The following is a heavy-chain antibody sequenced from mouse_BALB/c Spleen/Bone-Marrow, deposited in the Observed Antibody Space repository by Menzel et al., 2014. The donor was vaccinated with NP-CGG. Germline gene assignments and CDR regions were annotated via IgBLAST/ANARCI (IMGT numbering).Heavy chain of an antibody. V-gene: IGHV4-1*02. CDR2: INPDSSTI. Sequence: DVKLVESGGGLVQPGGSLKLSCAASGFDFXRYWISWVRQAPGKGLEWIGEINPDSSTINYTPSLKDKFIISRDNAKNTLYLQMSKVRSEDTALYYCSRLSYYGRFAYWGQGTLVTVSA. CDR1: GFDFXRYW. CDR3: SRLSYYGRFAY. J-gene: IGHJ3*01. D-gene: IGHD1-1*01.